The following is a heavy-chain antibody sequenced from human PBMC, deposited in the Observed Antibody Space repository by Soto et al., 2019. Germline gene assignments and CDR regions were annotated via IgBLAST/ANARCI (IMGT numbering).Heavy chain of an antibody. Sequence: PGGSLRLSCAASGFTFSSYWMHWVRQAPGKGLVWVSRINNDESTTSYADSVKGRFTISRDNAKNTLYLQMNSLRAEDTAVYFCARDSSGCPDYWGQGILVTVS. CDR2: INNDESTT. D-gene: IGHD3-9*01. V-gene: IGHV3-74*01. J-gene: IGHJ4*02. CDR3: ARDSSGCPDY. CDR1: GFTFSSYW.